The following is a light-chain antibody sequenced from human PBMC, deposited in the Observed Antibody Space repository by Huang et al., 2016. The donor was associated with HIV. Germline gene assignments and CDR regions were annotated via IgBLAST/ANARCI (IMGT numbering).Light chain of an antibody. Sequence: VMMSQSPATQAASPGERVTLSCGASQSVNTNLAGYQQEHGQPPRLLIYAASPRATGVPARFAGSGSGTEFTLTIDSLQSDDFAVYYCQQYNKWPPEYTFGQGTRLEIK. CDR3: QQYNKWPPEYT. CDR1: QSVNTN. CDR2: AAS. J-gene: IGKJ2*01. V-gene: IGKV3-15*01.